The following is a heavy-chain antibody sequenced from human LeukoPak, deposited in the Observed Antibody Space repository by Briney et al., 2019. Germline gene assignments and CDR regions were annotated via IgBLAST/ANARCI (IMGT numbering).Heavy chain of an antibody. CDR2: ISYDGSNK. V-gene: IGHV3-30*04. Sequence: PGRSLRLSCAASGFTFSSYAMHWVRQAPGKGLEWVAVISYDGSNKYYADSVKGRFTISRDNSKNTLYLQMNSLRAEDTAVYYCARDDAPNMITFGGVIGLFDYLGQGTLVTVSS. D-gene: IGHD3-16*02. J-gene: IGHJ4*02. CDR1: GFTFSSYA. CDR3: ARDDAPNMITFGGVIGLFDY.